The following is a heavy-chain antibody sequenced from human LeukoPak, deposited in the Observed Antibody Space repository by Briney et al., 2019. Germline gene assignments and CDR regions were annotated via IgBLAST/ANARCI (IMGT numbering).Heavy chain of an antibody. CDR1: GFTFSSYV. V-gene: IGHV3-23*01. Sequence: PGGSLRLSCAASGFTFSSYVMSWVRQAPGRGLEWVSAISGGGGSTYYADSVKGRFTISRDNSKNTLYLQMNSLRAEDTAVYYCAKDTVLVVAVFDYWGQGTLVTVSS. CDR3: AKDTVLVVAVFDY. J-gene: IGHJ4*02. CDR2: ISGGGGST. D-gene: IGHD2-15*01.